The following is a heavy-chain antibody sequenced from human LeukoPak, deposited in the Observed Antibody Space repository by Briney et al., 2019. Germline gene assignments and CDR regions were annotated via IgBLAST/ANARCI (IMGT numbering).Heavy chain of an antibody. D-gene: IGHD3-22*01. CDR2: IRYDGSNK. V-gene: IGHV3-30*02. Sequence: GGSLRLSCAASGFTFSSYGMHWVRQAPGKGLEWVAFIRYDGSNKYYADSVKGRFTISRDNSKNTLHLQMNSLRAEDTAVYYCAKAQGYYDSSGYFYYYYYMDVWGKGTTVTISS. J-gene: IGHJ6*03. CDR3: AKAQGYYDSSGYFYYYYYMDV. CDR1: GFTFSSYG.